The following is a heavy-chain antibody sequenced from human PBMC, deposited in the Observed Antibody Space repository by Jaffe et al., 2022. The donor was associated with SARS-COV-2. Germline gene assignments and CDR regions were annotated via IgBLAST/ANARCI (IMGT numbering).Heavy chain of an antibody. CDR2: ISYDGSNK. Sequence: QVQLVESGGGVVQPGRSLRLSCAASGFTFSSYAMHWVRQAPGKGLEWVAVISYDGSNKYYADSVKGRFTISRDNSKNTLYLQMNSLRAEDTAVYYCARANHIVVVTAPAGYYYYMDVWGKGTTVTVSS. D-gene: IGHD2-21*02. CDR1: GFTFSSYA. V-gene: IGHV3-30*04. CDR3: ARANHIVVVTAPAGYYYYMDV. J-gene: IGHJ6*03.